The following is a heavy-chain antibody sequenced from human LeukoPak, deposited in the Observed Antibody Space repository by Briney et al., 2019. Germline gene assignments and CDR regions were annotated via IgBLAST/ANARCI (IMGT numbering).Heavy chain of an antibody. CDR2: VSSDGGNK. D-gene: IGHD5-12*01. CDR1: GFTFSYYA. V-gene: IGHV3-30-3*01. Sequence: GRSLRLSCAASGFTFSYYAMHWVRLAPGKGLEWVAVVSSDGGNKYYADSVKGRFTIPRDNSENTVSLQMNSLRIEDTAVYYCARGGGNSGYDFIDYWGQGTLVTVSS. J-gene: IGHJ4*02. CDR3: ARGGGNSGYDFIDY.